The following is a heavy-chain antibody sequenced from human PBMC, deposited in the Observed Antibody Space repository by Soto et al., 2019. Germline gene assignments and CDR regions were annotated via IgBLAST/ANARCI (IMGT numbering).Heavy chain of an antibody. V-gene: IGHV5-51*01. Sequence: PXDSLKVSWKCSGYRFTSYWIGLVLQMPGKGLEWMGIIYPGDSDTRYSPSFQGQVTISADKSINTAYLQWNSLKASDTAMYYCARHTDFRSGYYTLIDYWGQGTLVTSPQ. CDR2: IYPGDSDT. CDR1: GYRFTSYW. J-gene: IGHJ4*02. D-gene: IGHD3-3*01. CDR3: ARHTDFRSGYYTLIDY.